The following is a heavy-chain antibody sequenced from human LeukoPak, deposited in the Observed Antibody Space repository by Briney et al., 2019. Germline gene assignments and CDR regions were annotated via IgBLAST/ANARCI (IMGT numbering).Heavy chain of an antibody. CDR3: ARGVVVVAATQLAFDI. D-gene: IGHD2-15*01. J-gene: IGHJ3*02. V-gene: IGHV5-51*01. CDR2: IYPGDSDT. CDR1: GYSFTSYW. Sequence: GESLKISCKGSGYSFTSYWIGWVRQMPGKGLEWMGIIYPGDSDTRYSPSFQGQVTISADKSISTAYLQWSSLKASDTAMYYCARGVVVVAATQLAFDIRGQGTMVTVSS.